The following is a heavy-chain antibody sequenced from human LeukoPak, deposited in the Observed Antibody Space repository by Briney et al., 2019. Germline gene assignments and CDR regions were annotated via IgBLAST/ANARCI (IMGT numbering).Heavy chain of an antibody. CDR1: GFTFSSHR. CDR3: ARNLGYYDPSGHDAFDI. V-gene: IGHV3-48*04. D-gene: IGHD3-22*01. J-gene: IGHJ3*02. CDR2: ISSTSGIT. Sequence: PGGSLRLSCAASGFTFSSHRMNWVRQTPGKGLEWLSYISSTSGITYYADSVKGRFTISRDNGKNSLYLQMNGLRAEDTAVYYCARNLGYYDPSGHDAFDIWGQGTVVTVSS.